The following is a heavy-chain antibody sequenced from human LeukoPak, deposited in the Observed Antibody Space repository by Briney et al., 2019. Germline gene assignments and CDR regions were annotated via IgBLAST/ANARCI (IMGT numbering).Heavy chain of an antibody. D-gene: IGHD4-17*01. CDR2: IYSSGST. CDR3: ARSPTVTNTFDY. Sequence: SQTLSLTCTVSGGSISSYYWSWIRQPAGMGLEWIGRIYSSGSTNYNPSLNSRVTISVDKSKNQFSLKLSSVTGADTAVYYCARSPTVTNTFDYWGQGTLVTVSS. CDR1: GGSISSYY. V-gene: IGHV4-4*07. J-gene: IGHJ4*02.